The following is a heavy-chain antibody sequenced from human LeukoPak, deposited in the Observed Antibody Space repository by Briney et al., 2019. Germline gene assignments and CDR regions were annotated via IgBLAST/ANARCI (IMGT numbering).Heavy chain of an antibody. CDR1: SGSISSYY. J-gene: IGHJ4*02. Sequence: SETLSLTCTVSSGSISSYYWSWIRQPPGKGLEWIGYIYYSGSTNYNPSLKSRVTISVDTSKNQFSLKLSSVTAADTAVYYCARHALPYYFDYWGQGTLVTVSS. CDR2: IYYSGST. V-gene: IGHV4-59*08. CDR3: ARHALPYYFDY.